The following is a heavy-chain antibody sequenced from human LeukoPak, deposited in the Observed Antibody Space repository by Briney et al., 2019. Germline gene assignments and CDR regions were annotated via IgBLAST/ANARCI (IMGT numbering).Heavy chain of an antibody. CDR2: IYHSGST. V-gene: IGHV4-4*02. Sequence: SETLSLTCAVSGGSISSSNWWNWVRQPPGKGLEWIGEIYHSGSTNYNPSLKSRVTISVDKSKNQFSLKLSSVTAEDTAVYYCARDLDTYGSGSYWLEWGQGTLVTVSS. D-gene: IGHD3-10*01. J-gene: IGHJ4*02. CDR1: GGSISSSNW. CDR3: ARDLDTYGSGSYWLE.